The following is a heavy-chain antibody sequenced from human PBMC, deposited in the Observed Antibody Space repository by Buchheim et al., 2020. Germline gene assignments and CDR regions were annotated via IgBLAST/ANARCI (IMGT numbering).Heavy chain of an antibody. CDR2: IYYSGST. J-gene: IGHJ6*02. CDR3: ARGPITMVRGVITGYYYYYGMDV. V-gene: IGHV4-31*03. Sequence: QVQLQESGPGLVKPSQTLSLTCTVSGGSISSGGYYWSWIRQHPGKGLEWIGYIYYSGSTYYNPSLKSRVTISVDTSKNQFSLKLSSVTAADTAVYYCARGPITMVRGVITGYYYYYGMDVWGQGTT. CDR1: GGSISSGGYY. D-gene: IGHD3-10*01.